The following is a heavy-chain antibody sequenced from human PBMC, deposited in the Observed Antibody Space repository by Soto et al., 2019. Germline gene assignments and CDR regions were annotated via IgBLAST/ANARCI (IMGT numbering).Heavy chain of an antibody. Sequence: QVQLVESGGGVVQPGRSLRLSCAASGFTFSSYGMHWVRQAPGKGLEWVAVIWYDGSNKYYADSVKGRFTISRDNSKNTLYLQMNSLRAEDTAVYYCARDLMQGGSGSAYWFDPWGQGTLVTVSS. CDR1: GFTFSSYG. J-gene: IGHJ5*02. V-gene: IGHV3-33*01. D-gene: IGHD3-10*01. CDR2: IWYDGSNK. CDR3: ARDLMQGGSGSAYWFDP.